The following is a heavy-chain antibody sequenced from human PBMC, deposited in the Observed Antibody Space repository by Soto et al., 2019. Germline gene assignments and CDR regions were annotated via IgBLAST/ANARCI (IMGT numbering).Heavy chain of an antibody. CDR1: GDSITSGGYS. CDR2: IYHSGST. J-gene: IGHJ5*02. Sequence: QLQLQESGSGLVKPSQTLSLTCAVSGDSITSGGYSWSWIRQAPGKGLEWIGYIYHSGSTYYNPSLGSRVTFSVDRSKNQFSLRLRSVTAADTAVYYCALWTYNYFDPWGQGTLVTVSS. V-gene: IGHV4-30-2*01. D-gene: IGHD3-10*01. CDR3: ALWTYNYFDP.